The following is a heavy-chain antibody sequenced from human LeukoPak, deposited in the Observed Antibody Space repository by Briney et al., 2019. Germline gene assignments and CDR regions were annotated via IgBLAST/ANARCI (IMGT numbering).Heavy chain of an antibody. V-gene: IGHV3-7*03. Sequence: GGSLRLSCAASGFIFSTYAMNWVRQAPGKGLEWVANIKQDGSEKYYVDSVKGRFIISRDNAKNSLYLQMGSLSTEDTAFYYCAKEMDLSRYCSSTSCHPFDFWGQGTLVTVSS. D-gene: IGHD2-2*01. CDR2: IKQDGSEK. J-gene: IGHJ4*02. CDR3: AKEMDLSRYCSSTSCHPFDF. CDR1: GFIFSTYA.